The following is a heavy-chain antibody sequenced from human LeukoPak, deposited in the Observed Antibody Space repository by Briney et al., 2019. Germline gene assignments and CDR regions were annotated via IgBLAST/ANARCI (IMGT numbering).Heavy chain of an antibody. CDR2: INHSGST. Sequence: GSLRLSCAASGFTLNNYAMSWIRQPPGKGLEWIGEINHSGSTNYNPSLKSRVTISVDTSKNQFSLKLSSVTAADTAVYYCARMSWLRNGDYWGQGTLVTVSS. CDR3: ARMSWLRNGDY. D-gene: IGHD5-12*01. CDR1: GFTLNNYA. V-gene: IGHV4-34*01. J-gene: IGHJ4*02.